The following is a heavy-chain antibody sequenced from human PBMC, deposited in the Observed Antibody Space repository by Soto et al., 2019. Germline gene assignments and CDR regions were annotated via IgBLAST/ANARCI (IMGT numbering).Heavy chain of an antibody. D-gene: IGHD6-25*01. Sequence: QVQLVQSGAEVRKPGASVKVSCKASGYTFTNYHIHWLRQAPGQGLEWMGDINPSGGNTNYAQKFQGRVTVTRDTSTSTVHMELSSLTSEDTAVYYCARGPSSGAFDIWGQGTMVTISS. CDR2: INPSGGNT. CDR3: ARGPSSGAFDI. V-gene: IGHV1-46*01. CDR1: GYTFTNYH. J-gene: IGHJ3*02.